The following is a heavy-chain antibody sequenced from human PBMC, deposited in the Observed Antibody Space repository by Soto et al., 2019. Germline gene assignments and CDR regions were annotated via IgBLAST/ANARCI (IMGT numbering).Heavy chain of an antibody. CDR1: GYTFTNYD. J-gene: IGHJ4*02. Sequence: SGAEVKKPGASVKVSCKASGYTFTNYDINWVRQATGQGLEWMGWMNPNSGNTGYAQKFQGRVTMTRTTSISTAYMELGSLRSEDTAVYYCARGYCSSTSCHFDYWGQGTLVTVSS. CDR2: MNPNSGNT. CDR3: ARGYCSSTSCHFDY. D-gene: IGHD2-2*01. V-gene: IGHV1-8*01.